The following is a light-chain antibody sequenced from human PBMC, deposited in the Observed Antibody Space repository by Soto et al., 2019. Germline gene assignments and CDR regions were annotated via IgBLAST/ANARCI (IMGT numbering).Light chain of an antibody. Sequence: ELVLTQSPGTVSLSPGETATLSCRASQTLRDSYVAWYRQKPRQVPRLLIYGAYSRATGIPDRFSGSGSGTDFTPTIRRLEPEDFAVYSCQHYGSSLPITXGQGTRLEI. CDR1: QTLRDSY. J-gene: IGKJ5*01. V-gene: IGKV3-20*01. CDR2: GAY. CDR3: QHYGSSLPIT.